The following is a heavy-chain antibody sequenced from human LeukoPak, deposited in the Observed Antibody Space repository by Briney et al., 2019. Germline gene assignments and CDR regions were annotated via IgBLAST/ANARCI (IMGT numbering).Heavy chain of an antibody. CDR1: GFTFSSYG. CDR3: AKRVYDFWSARDDAFDI. Sequence: PGGSLGLSCAASGFTFSSYGMHWVRQAPGKGLEWVAVISYDGSNKYYADSVKGRFTISRDNSKNTLYLQMNSLRAEDTAVYYCAKRVYDFWSARDDAFDIWGQGTMVTVSS. D-gene: IGHD3-3*01. CDR2: ISYDGSNK. V-gene: IGHV3-30*18. J-gene: IGHJ3*02.